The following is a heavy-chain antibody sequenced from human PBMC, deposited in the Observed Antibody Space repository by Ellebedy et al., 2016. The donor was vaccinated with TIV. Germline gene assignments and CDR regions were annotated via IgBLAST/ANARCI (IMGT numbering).Heavy chain of an antibody. CDR3: ARDLRITARDYYLDY. V-gene: IGHV3-23*01. CDR1: GFTFSSYA. D-gene: IGHD6-6*01. CDR2: ISGSGGST. Sequence: GGSLRLXCAASGFTFSSYAMSWVRQAPGRRLEWVSAISGSGGSTHYVDSVRGRFTISRDNSKNTLYLQMNRLRADDTAFYYCARDLRITARDYYLDYWGQGTLVTVSS. J-gene: IGHJ4*02.